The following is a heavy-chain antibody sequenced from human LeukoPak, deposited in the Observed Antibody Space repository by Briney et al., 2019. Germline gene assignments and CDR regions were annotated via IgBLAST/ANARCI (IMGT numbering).Heavy chain of an antibody. Sequence: ASLKVSSKASGYTFTTYYMHCVRQAPGQRLEWRGRINPSCVITSYAHKIQGRVTRSTEPSTSTVYMELSSMRSEETAVYYCARDYGGNSHFDYWGQGTLVTVSS. D-gene: IGHD4-23*01. V-gene: IGHV1-46*01. CDR1: GYTFTTYY. CDR3: ARDYGGNSHFDY. CDR2: INPSCVIT. J-gene: IGHJ4*02.